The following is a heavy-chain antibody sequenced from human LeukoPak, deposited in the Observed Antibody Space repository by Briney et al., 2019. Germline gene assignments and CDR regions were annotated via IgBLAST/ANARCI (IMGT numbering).Heavy chain of an antibody. CDR2: IYYSGST. CDR3: ARHGHPDYVNFDY. D-gene: IGHD4-17*01. Sequence: SETLSLTCTVSDGSISSYYWSWIRQPPGKGLEWIGYIYYSGSTNYNPSLKSRVTISVDTSKNQFSLKLSSVTAADTAVYYCARHGHPDYVNFDYWGQGTLVTVSS. J-gene: IGHJ4*02. CDR1: DGSISSYY. V-gene: IGHV4-59*08.